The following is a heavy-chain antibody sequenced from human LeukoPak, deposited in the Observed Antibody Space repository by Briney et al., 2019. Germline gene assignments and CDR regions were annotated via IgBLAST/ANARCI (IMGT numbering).Heavy chain of an antibody. CDR3: ARARGYVEWLYRPYYFDY. CDR2: ISAYNGNT. V-gene: IGHV1-18*01. Sequence: ASVKVPCKASGYTFTSYGISWVRQAPGQGLEWMGWISAYNGNTNYAQKLQGRVTMTTDTSTSTAYMELRSLRSDDTAVYYCARARGYVEWLYRPYYFDYWGQGTLVTVSS. J-gene: IGHJ4*02. CDR1: GYTFTSYG. D-gene: IGHD3-3*01.